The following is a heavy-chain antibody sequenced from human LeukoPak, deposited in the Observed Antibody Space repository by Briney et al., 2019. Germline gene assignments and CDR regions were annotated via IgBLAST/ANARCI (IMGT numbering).Heavy chain of an antibody. D-gene: IGHD1-26*01. Sequence: GGSLRLSCAASGFTFSSYWMHWVRQAPGNGLVWVSRINSDGSSTSYADSVKGRFTISRDNAKNTLYLQMNSLRAEDTAVYYCARDFILSGSPLLDPWGQGTLVTVSS. CDR2: INSDGSST. CDR3: ARDFILSGSPLLDP. V-gene: IGHV3-74*01. CDR1: GFTFSSYW. J-gene: IGHJ5*02.